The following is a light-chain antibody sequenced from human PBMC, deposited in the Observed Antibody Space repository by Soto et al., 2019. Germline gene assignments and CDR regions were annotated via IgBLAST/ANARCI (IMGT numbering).Light chain of an antibody. J-gene: IGKJ4*01. CDR1: QGISSW. CDR3: QHANSFPLT. Sequence: DMQMTHSPSSVAASVGDRVTITGRASQGISSWLAGYQQKPGKATKLLIYAASSLQSGVPSRFSDSGSWTDVPLNISSLQPEDFSTYYCQHANSFPLTGGGRPKVVIK. CDR2: AAS. V-gene: IGKV1-12*01.